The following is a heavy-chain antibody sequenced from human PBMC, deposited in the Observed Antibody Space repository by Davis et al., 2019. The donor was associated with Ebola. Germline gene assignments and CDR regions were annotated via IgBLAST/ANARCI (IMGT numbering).Heavy chain of an antibody. J-gene: IGHJ3*02. CDR1: GFTLSGNA. D-gene: IGHD3-10*01. CDR2: ISSSSSTI. V-gene: IGHV3-48*02. Sequence: GESLKISCAASGFTLSGNAITWVRQAPGRGLEWVSYISSSSSTIYYADSVKGRFTISRDNAKNSLYLQMNSLRDEDTAVYYCARAHEVQGDLFAFDIWGQGTMVTVSS. CDR3: ARAHEVQGDLFAFDI.